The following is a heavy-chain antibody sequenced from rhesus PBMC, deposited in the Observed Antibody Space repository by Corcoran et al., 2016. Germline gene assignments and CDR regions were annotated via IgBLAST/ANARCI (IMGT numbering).Heavy chain of an antibody. V-gene: IGHV4-165*01. CDR2: ISGSSGST. CDR1: GGSFSGYY. CDR3: ARSRNVDC. J-gene: IGHJ4*01. Sequence: QVQLQESGPGLVQPSEPLSLTCAVSGGSFSGYYWSWIRQPPGKGLEWIGYISGSSGSTDSNPPRKSRVTISTETSKNQVSLKRSSVTAADTAVYYCARSRNVDCWGQGVLVTVSS.